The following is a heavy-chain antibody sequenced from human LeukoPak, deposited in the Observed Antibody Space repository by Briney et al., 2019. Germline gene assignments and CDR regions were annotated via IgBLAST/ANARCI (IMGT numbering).Heavy chain of an antibody. J-gene: IGHJ4*02. Sequence: SQTLSLTCTVSGGSISSGSYYWSWIRQPPGKGLEWIGEINHSGSTNYNPSLKSRVTISVDTSKNQFSLKLSSVTAADTAVYYCARLQRGYSSSYWGQGTLVTVSS. D-gene: IGHD5-18*01. CDR3: ARLQRGYSSSY. CDR1: GGSISSGSYY. V-gene: IGHV4-39*07. CDR2: INHSGST.